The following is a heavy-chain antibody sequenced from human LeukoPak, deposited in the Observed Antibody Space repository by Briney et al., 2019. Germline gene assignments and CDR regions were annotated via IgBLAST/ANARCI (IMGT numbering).Heavy chain of an antibody. CDR3: ARVGVAGPFDY. V-gene: IGHV3-53*01. CDR2: IYSGGST. D-gene: IGHD3-3*01. CDR1: GFTVSSNY. Sequence: GGSLRLSCAASGFTVSSNYMSWGRQAPGQGLEWVSVIYSGGSTYYADSVKGRFTISRDNSKNTLYLQMNSLRAEDTAVYYCARVGVAGPFDYWGQGTLVTVSS. J-gene: IGHJ4*02.